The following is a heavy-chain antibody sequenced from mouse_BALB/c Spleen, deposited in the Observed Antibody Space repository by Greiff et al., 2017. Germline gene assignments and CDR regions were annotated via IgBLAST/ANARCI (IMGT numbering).Heavy chain of an antibody. Sequence: QVQLQQSGPELVKPGASVKISCKASGYAFSSSWMNWVKQRPGQGLEWIGRIYPGDGDTNYNGKFKGKATLTADKSSSTAYMQLSSLTSVDSAVYFCARYERDAMDYWGQGTSVTVSS. V-gene: IGHV1-82*01. D-gene: IGHD2-3*01. J-gene: IGHJ4*01. CDR3: ARYERDAMDY. CDR2: IYPGDGDT. CDR1: GYAFSSSW.